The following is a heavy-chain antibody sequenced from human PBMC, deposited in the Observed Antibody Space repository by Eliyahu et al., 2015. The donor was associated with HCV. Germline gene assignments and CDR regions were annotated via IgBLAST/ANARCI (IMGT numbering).Heavy chain of an antibody. CDR1: GYSFISYW. D-gene: IGHD3-22*01. Sequence: EGQLVQSGAEVKKPGESLKIXCKGSGYSFISYWIGWVRQMPGRGLEWMGFIYPGDSDTRYSPSFQGQVTISVDKSISTAYLQWSSLKASDTAMYYCARRRYDSGGYSLDYWGQGTLVTVSS. CDR2: IYPGDSDT. J-gene: IGHJ4*02. CDR3: ARRRYDSGGYSLDY. V-gene: IGHV5-51*01.